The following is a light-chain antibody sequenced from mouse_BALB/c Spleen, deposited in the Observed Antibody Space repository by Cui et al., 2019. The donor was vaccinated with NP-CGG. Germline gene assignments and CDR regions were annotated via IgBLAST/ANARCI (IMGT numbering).Light chain of an antibody. Sequence: VLTHESVLTTSPGETVTLTCRSSTGAVTTSNYANWVQEKPDRLFSGLIGGTRNRAPGVPARFSGSLIGDKAALTITGAQTEDEAMYFCALWYSTHWVFGGGTKLTVL. J-gene: IGLJ1*01. CDR3: ALWYSTHWV. CDR2: GTR. V-gene: IGLV1*01. CDR1: TGAVTTSNY.